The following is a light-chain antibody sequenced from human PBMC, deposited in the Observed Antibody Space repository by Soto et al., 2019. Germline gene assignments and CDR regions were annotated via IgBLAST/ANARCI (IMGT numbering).Light chain of an antibody. J-gene: IGKJ4*01. CDR2: DTS. CDR1: QSVSSS. CDR3: LQHNTYPLT. Sequence: EIVLTQSPATLSLSPGETATLSCRASQSVSSSLAWYQQKPGQAPRLLIYDTSDRATGIPARFRGSGSGTEFTLTISSLQPEDFATYYCLQHNTYPLTFGGGTKVEIK. V-gene: IGKV3-11*01.